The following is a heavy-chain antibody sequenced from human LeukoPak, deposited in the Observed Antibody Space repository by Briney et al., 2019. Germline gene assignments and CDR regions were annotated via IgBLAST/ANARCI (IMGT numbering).Heavy chain of an antibody. Sequence: PGGSLRLSCAASGFTVSSNYMSWVRQAPGKGLEWVAFIRYDGRNKYYADSVKGRFTISRDNSKNTLYLQMNSLRAEDTAVYYCAKGSGPAAPGDAFDIWGQGTMVTVSS. D-gene: IGHD2-2*01. CDR2: IRYDGRNK. V-gene: IGHV3-30*02. CDR3: AKGSGPAAPGDAFDI. J-gene: IGHJ3*02. CDR1: GFTVSSNY.